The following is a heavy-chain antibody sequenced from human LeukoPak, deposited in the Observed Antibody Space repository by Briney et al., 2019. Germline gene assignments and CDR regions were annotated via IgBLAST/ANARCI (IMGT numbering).Heavy chain of an antibody. CDR3: ARRGPSSGWPFDF. CDR2: IYHSGST. Sequence: SETLSLTCAVYGGSFSGYYWSWIRQPPGKGLEWIGEIYHSGSTNYTPSLKSRVTISVDASKNQFSLKLRSVTAADTAVYYCARRGPSSGWPFDFWGQGTLVTVSS. D-gene: IGHD6-19*01. CDR1: GGSFSGYY. J-gene: IGHJ4*02. V-gene: IGHV4-34*01.